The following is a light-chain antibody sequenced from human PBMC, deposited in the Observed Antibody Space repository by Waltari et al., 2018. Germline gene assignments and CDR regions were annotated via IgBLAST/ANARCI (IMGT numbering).Light chain of an antibody. J-gene: IGLJ3*02. Sequence: QSGLTQPRSVSGSPGQSVTITCTGTGSDVCGFRPVSWYQQSPGKAPKLIIYDVSKRPSGAPDRFSGSKSGNTASLTISGLQAEDEADYHCCSYVGSYTLLFGGGTKLTVL. CDR3: CSYVGSYTLL. CDR2: DVS. V-gene: IGLV2-11*01. CDR1: GSDVCGFRP.